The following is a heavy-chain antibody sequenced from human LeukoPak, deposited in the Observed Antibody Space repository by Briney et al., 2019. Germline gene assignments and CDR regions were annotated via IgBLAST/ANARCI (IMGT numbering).Heavy chain of an antibody. Sequence: SETLSLTCTVSGGSISSSSYYWGWIRQPPGKGLEWIGSIYYSGSTYYNPSLKSRVTISVDTSKNQFSLKLSSVTAADTAVYYCAREEAAADWFDPWGQGTLVTASS. CDR3: AREEAAADWFDP. CDR2: IYYSGST. J-gene: IGHJ5*02. V-gene: IGHV4-39*02. CDR1: GGSISSSSYY. D-gene: IGHD6-13*01.